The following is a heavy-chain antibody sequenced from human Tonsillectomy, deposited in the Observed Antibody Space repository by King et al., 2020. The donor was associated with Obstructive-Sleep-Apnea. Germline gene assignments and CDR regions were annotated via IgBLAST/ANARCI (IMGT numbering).Heavy chain of an antibody. CDR1: GFTFSSYG. Sequence: VQLVESGGGVVQPGRSLRLSCEASGFTFSSYGMHWVRQAPGKGLEWVSFIRYDGNNKYYAGSVKGRFTISRDNPKNTLYLQMDDLRTEDTAVYYCAKDAAITGTLDYWGQGILVNVSS. J-gene: IGHJ4*02. V-gene: IGHV3-30*02. CDR2: IRYDGNNK. D-gene: IGHD1-7*01. CDR3: AKDAAITGTLDY.